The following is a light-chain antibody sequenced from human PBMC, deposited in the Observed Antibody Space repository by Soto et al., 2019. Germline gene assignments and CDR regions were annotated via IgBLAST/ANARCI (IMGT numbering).Light chain of an antibody. CDR3: QQSYSTPRT. CDR1: QSISSN. Sequence: DIQMTQSPYSLSASVGDRVTITCRASQSISSNLYWYQQKPGKAPKLLIYGASSLQSGVPSRFSGSGSGTDFTLIISSLQPEDFATYYCQQSYSTPRTFGQGTKLEIK. J-gene: IGKJ2*01. V-gene: IGKV1-39*01. CDR2: GAS.